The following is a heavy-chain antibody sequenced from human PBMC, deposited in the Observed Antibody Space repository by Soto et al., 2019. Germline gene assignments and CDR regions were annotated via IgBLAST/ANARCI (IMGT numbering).Heavy chain of an antibody. J-gene: IGHJ4*02. D-gene: IGHD6-13*01. CDR3: AKRSPYSSGWYSPIFDY. Sequence: SGYTLTELSMIWVRQAPGKGLEWVSVISESGGSTHYADSVRGRFTVSRDNSKNSLSLRMNSLRDEDTAVYFCAKRSPYSSGWYSPIFDYWGQGALVTVSS. CDR2: ISESGGST. CDR1: GYTLTELS. V-gene: IGHV3-23*01.